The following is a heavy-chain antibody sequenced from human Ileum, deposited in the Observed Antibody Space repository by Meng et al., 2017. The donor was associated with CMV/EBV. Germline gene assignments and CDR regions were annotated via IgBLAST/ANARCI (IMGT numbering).Heavy chain of an antibody. J-gene: IGHJ4*02. CDR2: IYYSGSP. CDR1: GYSLSPGDYY. Sequence: VQCTQSGPGPLKPSQTLSLTRTVSGYSLSPGDYYWSWIRQPPGKGPEWIGYIYYSGSPLYNPSLKSPVTISLDKSKNQFSLRLRSVAAADTAVYFCAREGGGWYFDSWGQGTLVTVSS. CDR3: AREGGGWYFDS. D-gene: IGHD6-19*01. V-gene: IGHV4-30-4*01.